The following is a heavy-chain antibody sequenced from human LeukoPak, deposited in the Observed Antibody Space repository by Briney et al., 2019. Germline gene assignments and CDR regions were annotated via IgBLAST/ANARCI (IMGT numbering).Heavy chain of an antibody. V-gene: IGHV3-64D*06. Sequence: GGSLRLSCSASGFTFSSYAMHWVRQAPGQGLEYVSAISSNGGSTYYADSVKGRFTISRDNSKNTLYLQMSSLRAEDTAVYSCVLLGTAMVTEYWGQGTLVTVSS. CDR1: GFTFSSYA. D-gene: IGHD5-18*01. CDR2: ISSNGGST. CDR3: VLLGTAMVTEY. J-gene: IGHJ4*02.